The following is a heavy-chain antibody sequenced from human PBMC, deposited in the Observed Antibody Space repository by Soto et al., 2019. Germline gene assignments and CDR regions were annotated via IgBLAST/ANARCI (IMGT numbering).Heavy chain of an antibody. CDR3: AGSIAAVGYAFYI. CDR2: INSNRGGT. Sequence: APGRGLEWMGWINSNRGGTNYAQQLQGRVTMTRDTSISTAYRELSRLRSDDTAVYFCAGSIAAVGYAFYIWCQGTVVPVSS. J-gene: IGHJ3*02. D-gene: IGHD6-13*01. V-gene: IGHV1-2*02.